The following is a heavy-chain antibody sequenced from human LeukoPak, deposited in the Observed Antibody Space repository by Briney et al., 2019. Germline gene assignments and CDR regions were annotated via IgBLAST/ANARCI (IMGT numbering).Heavy chain of an antibody. J-gene: IGHJ3*02. D-gene: IGHD3-10*01. CDR3: VKDWGVLPDYTAEGFDI. Sequence: GGSLRLSFAASGFTFSSYGMHGVRQAPGKGRGGVAFILLVGSNEDYADSVRRRFAISRDNYQNTLHLQMNNLRVEDTAVYYCVKDWGVLPDYTAEGFDIWGPGTMVTVSS. V-gene: IGHV3-30*02. CDR2: ILLVGSNE. CDR1: GFTFSSYG.